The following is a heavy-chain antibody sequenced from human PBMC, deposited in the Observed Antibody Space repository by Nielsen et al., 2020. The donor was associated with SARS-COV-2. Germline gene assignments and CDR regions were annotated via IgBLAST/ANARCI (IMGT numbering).Heavy chain of an antibody. CDR3: TTDRVYDYVWGSYRHVDY. V-gene: IGHV3-15*01. D-gene: IGHD3-16*02. CDR2: IKSKTDGGTT. Sequence: GGSLRLFCAASGFTFSNAWMSWVRQAPGKGLEWVGRIKSKTDGGTTDYAAPVKGRFTISRDDSKNTLYLQMNSLKTEDTAVYYCTTDRVYDYVWGSYRHVDYWGQGTLVTVSS. J-gene: IGHJ4*02. CDR1: GFTFSNAW.